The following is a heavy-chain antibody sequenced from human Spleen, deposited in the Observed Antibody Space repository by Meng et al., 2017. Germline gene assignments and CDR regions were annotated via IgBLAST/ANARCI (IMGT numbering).Heavy chain of an antibody. D-gene: IGHD3-16*02. Sequence: EVKCVDSGGRLGKPGWLLTLFLVASGLTFRNLWMTWVRQAPGKGLEWVGRIKSRVNGGTTDFAAPVKGRFTISRDDPENTLYLQMNSLKTEDTAVYYCTTDLPFTEGGVITTWGQGTLVTVSS. CDR3: TTDLPFTEGGVITT. CDR1: GLTFRNLW. V-gene: IGHV3-15*01. J-gene: IGHJ5*02. CDR2: IKSRVNGGTT.